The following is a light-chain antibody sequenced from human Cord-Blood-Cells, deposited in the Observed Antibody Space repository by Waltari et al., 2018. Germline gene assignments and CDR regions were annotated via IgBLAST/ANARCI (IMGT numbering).Light chain of an antibody. CDR2: DVS. J-gene: IGLJ3*02. Sequence: QSALTQPRSVSGSPGPSVTISCTGTSSDVGGLNHVSWYQQHPGKAPKRMIDDVSKRPSGVPDRVSGSKSGNTASLTISGLQAEDEADYYCCSYAGSYTLVFGGGTKLTVL. V-gene: IGLV2-11*01. CDR3: CSYAGSYTLV. CDR1: SSDVGGLNH.